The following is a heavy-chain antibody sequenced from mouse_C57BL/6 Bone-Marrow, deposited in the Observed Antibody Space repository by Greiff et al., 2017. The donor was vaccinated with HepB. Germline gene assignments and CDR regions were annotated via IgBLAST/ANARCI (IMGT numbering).Heavy chain of an antibody. V-gene: IGHV1-18*01. CDR2: INPNNGGT. J-gene: IGHJ1*03. CDR3: ARNCYGGSYGPNWYFDV. Sequence: VQLQQSGPELVKPGASVKIPCKASGYTFTDYNMDWVKQSHGKSLEWIGDINPNNGGTIYNQKFKGKATLTVDTSSSTAYMGLRSLTSEDTAVYYCARNCYGGSYGPNWYFDVWGTGTTVTVSS. CDR1: GYTFTDYN. D-gene: IGHD1-1*01.